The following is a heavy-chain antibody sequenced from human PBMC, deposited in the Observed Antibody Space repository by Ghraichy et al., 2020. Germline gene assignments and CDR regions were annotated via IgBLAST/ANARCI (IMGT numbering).Heavy chain of an antibody. V-gene: IGHV3-23*01. J-gene: IGHJ6*02. Sequence: GGSLRLSCAASGFTFSSYAMSWVRQAPGKGLEWVSAISGSGGSTYYADSVKGRFTISRDNSKNTLYLQMNSLRAEDTAVYYCAKDRKFASSGYYHNSKRPHYYYGMDVWGQGTTVTVSS. D-gene: IGHD3-22*01. CDR3: AKDRKFASSGYYHNSKRPHYYYGMDV. CDR2: ISGSGGST. CDR1: GFTFSSYA.